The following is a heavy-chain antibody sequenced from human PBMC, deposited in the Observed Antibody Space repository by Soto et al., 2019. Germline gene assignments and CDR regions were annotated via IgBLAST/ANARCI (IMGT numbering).Heavy chain of an antibody. J-gene: IGHJ4*02. CDR3: TSGLVTTLHY. CDR2: IYHSGST. Sequence: QLQLQESGSGLVKPSQTLSLTCAVSGGSISSGGYSWSWIRQPPGKGLEWIGYIYHSGSTYYNPSLKSRVTISVDRSKNQFSLKLRSVAAADTAGYYCTSGLVTTLHYWGQGTLVTVSS. D-gene: IGHD4-17*01. CDR1: GGSISSGGYS. V-gene: IGHV4-30-2*01.